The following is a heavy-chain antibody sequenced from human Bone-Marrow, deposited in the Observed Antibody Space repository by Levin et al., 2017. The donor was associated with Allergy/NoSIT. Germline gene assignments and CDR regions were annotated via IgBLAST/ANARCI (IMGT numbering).Heavy chain of an antibody. D-gene: IGHD6-13*01. J-gene: IGHJ4*02. CDR2: IDPTRGAT. V-gene: IGHV1-2*02. Sequence: WASVKVSCSVSGYTFSDYYIHWIRQTPGQGLEWIGWIDPTRGATQFAEKFHARVVLTRDSSISTAYMELGKLSSDDTALYYCARGGASSNDYWGQGTLVTVSS. CDR1: GYTFSDYY. CDR3: ARGGASSNDY.